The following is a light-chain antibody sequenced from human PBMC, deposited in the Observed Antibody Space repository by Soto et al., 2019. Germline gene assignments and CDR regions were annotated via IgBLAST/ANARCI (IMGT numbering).Light chain of an antibody. J-gene: IGLJ3*02. V-gene: IGLV2-14*01. CDR1: SSDVGGYNY. Sequence: QSALTQPASVSGSPGQSITISCTGTSSDVGGYNYVSWYQQHPGKVPKLLIYEVNNRPSGVSTRFSGSKSGNTASLTISGLQAEDEADYYCSSFTSSSTQVFGGGTKLTVL. CDR3: SSFTSSSTQV. CDR2: EVN.